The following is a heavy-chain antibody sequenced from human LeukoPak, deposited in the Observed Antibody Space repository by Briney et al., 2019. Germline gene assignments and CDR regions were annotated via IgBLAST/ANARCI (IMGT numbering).Heavy chain of an antibody. D-gene: IGHD6-13*01. CDR2: IYTSGST. CDR1: GGSISSYY. V-gene: IGHV4-4*07. CDR3: ARDSVPSIAAAVAAFDI. Sequence: SPSETLSLTCTVSGGSISSYYWSWIRQPAGKGLEWIGRIYTSGSTNYNPSLKSRVTMSVDTPKNQFSLKLSSVTAADTAVYYCARDSVPSIAAAVAAFDIWGQGTMVTVSS. J-gene: IGHJ3*02.